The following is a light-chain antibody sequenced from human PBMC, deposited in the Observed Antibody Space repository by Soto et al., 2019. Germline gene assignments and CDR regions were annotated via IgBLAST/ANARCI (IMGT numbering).Light chain of an antibody. CDR2: EVS. Sequence: QSVLTQPASVSGSRGQSITISCTGTCSDVGGYNYVSWYQQHPGKAPKLMIYEVSNRPSGVSNRFSGSKSGNTASLTISGLQAEDEADYYCSSYTSSSPYVFGTGTKLTVL. CDR1: CSDVGGYNY. CDR3: SSYTSSSPYV. V-gene: IGLV2-14*01. J-gene: IGLJ1*01.